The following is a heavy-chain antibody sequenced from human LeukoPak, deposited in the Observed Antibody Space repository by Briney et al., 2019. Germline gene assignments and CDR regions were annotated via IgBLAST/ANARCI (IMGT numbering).Heavy chain of an antibody. J-gene: IGHJ4*02. CDR2: INPNSGGT. CDR3: ARPAVRGCSGGSCYSPDY. Sequence: ASVKVSCKASGYTFTGYYMHWVRQAPGQGLEWMGWINPNSGGTNYAQKFQGRVTMTRDTSISTAYMELSRLRSDDTAVYYCARPAVRGCSGGSCYSPDYWGQGTLVTVSS. V-gene: IGHV1-2*02. CDR1: GYTFTGYY. D-gene: IGHD2-15*01.